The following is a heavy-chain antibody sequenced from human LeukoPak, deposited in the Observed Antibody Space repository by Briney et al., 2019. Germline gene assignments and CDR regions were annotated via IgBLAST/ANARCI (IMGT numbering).Heavy chain of an antibody. Sequence: PGGSLRLSCAASGFTFSSYAMSGVGQAPGKGGEGVSAISGSGGSTYCADSAKGRFTISRDNSKNTLYLQMNSLRAEDTAVYYCAKYGSGSYRCFDYWGQGTLVTVSS. J-gene: IGHJ4*02. CDR2: ISGSGGST. CDR1: GFTFSSYA. CDR3: AKYGSGSYRCFDY. V-gene: IGHV3-23*01. D-gene: IGHD3-10*01.